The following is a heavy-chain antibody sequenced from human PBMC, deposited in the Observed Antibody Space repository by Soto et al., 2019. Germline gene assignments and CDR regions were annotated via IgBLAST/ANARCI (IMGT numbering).Heavy chain of an antibody. Sequence: QITLKESGPTLVNPTQTLTLTCTFSGFSLSTSGVGVGWIRQPPGKALEWLLIIYWDEDKRYSPSLRSRVTITKDTSKNQVVLTMTNVDPVDTATYFCAHRRIGVSQWNYGDFDYWGQGTLVTVSS. J-gene: IGHJ4*02. D-gene: IGHD1-7*01. CDR2: IYWDEDK. V-gene: IGHV2-5*02. CDR3: AHRRIGVSQWNYGDFDY. CDR1: GFSLSTSGVG.